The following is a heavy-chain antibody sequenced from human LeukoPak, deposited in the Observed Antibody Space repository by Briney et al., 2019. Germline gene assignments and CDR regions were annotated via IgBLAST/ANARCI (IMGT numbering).Heavy chain of an antibody. V-gene: IGHV4-34*01. D-gene: IGHD3-22*01. CDR3: ARVRTYYYDSSGLSFGMDV. Sequence: KPSETLSLTCAVYGGSFSGYYWSWIRQPPGKGLEWIGEINHSGSTNYNPSLKSRVTISVDTSKNQFSLKLSSVTAADTAVYYCARVRTYYYDSSGLSFGMDVWGQGTTVTVSS. J-gene: IGHJ6*02. CDR2: INHSGST. CDR1: GGSFSGYY.